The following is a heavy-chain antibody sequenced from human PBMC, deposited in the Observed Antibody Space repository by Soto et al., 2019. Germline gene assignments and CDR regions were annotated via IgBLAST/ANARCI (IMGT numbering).Heavy chain of an antibody. CDR1: GGSISSGGYY. D-gene: IGHD4-17*01. Sequence: PSETLSLTCTVSGGSISSGGYYWSWIRQHPGKGLEWIGYIYYSGSTYYNPSLKSRVTISVDTSKNQFSLKLSSVTAADTAVYYCARQVGATVTTRFDYWGQGTLVTVSS. CDR3: ARQVGATVTTRFDY. CDR2: IYYSGST. J-gene: IGHJ4*02. V-gene: IGHV4-31*03.